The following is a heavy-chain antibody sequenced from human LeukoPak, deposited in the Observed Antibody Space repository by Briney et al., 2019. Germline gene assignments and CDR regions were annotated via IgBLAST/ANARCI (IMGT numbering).Heavy chain of an antibody. J-gene: IGHJ4*02. D-gene: IGHD1-26*01. CDR1: GFTFSSYG. CDR2: IRYDGSNK. CDR3: ANDVAVIVGATVVDY. Sequence: PGGSLRLSCAASGFTFSSYGMHWVRQAPGKGLEGVAFIRYDGSNKYYADSAKGRFTISRDNSKNTLYLQMNSLRADVTYVYYCANDVAVIVGATVVDYCGQGGLLTVSS. V-gene: IGHV3-30*02.